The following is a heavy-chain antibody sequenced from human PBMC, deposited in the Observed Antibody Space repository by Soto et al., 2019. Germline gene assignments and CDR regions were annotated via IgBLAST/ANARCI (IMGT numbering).Heavy chain of an antibody. CDR1: GYTLTELS. CDR2: FDPEDGET. J-gene: IGHJ4*02. CDR3: ATQGGYDSSGYWYY. D-gene: IGHD3-22*01. Sequence: ASVKVSCKVSGYTLTELSMDWVRQAPGKGLEWMGGFDPEDGETIYAQKFQGRVTMTEDTSTDTAYMELSSLRSEDTAVYYCATQGGYDSSGYWYYWGQGTLVTVSS. V-gene: IGHV1-24*01.